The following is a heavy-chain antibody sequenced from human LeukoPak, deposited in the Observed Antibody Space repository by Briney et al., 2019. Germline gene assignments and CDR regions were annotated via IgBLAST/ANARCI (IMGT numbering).Heavy chain of an antibody. Sequence: GGSLRLSCAASGFTFSSYFMHWVRQAPGKGLVWVSRVSSDGTYTEYADSVKGRFTISRDNSKNTLYLQMNSLRAEDTAVYYCAKDRRFGELSYYFDYWGQGTLVTVSS. D-gene: IGHD3-10*01. CDR1: GFTFSSYF. CDR2: VSSDGTYT. V-gene: IGHV3-74*03. J-gene: IGHJ4*02. CDR3: AKDRRFGELSYYFDY.